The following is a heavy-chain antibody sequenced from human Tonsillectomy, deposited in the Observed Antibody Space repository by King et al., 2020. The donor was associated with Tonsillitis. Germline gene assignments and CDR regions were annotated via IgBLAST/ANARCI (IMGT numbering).Heavy chain of an antibody. V-gene: IGHV3-9*01. CDR1: GFTFDHYA. Sequence: VQLVESGGGLVQPGRSLRLSCAASGFTFDHYAMHWVRQAPGKGLEWVSGISWNSGSIGLPDSVKGRFTISRDNAKNSLYLQMNSLRAEDTALYYCAKDTPGGWLQLDYWGQGTLVTVSS. J-gene: IGHJ4*02. D-gene: IGHD5-24*01. CDR2: ISWNSGSI. CDR3: AKDTPGGWLQLDY.